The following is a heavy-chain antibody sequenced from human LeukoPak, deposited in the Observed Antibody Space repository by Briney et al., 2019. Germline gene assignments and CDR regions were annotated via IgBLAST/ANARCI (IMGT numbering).Heavy chain of an antibody. J-gene: IGHJ3*02. D-gene: IGHD3-22*01. CDR3: ARGWHDSSGYYYVDAFDI. CDR1: GGTFSSYG. CDR2: ISAYNGNT. Sequence: ASVKVSCKSSGGTFSSYGISWVRQAPGRGLEWMGWISAYNGNTNYAQKLQGRVTMTTDTSTSTAYMELRSLRSDDTAVYYCARGWHDSSGYYYVDAFDIWGQGTMVTGSS. V-gene: IGHV1-18*01.